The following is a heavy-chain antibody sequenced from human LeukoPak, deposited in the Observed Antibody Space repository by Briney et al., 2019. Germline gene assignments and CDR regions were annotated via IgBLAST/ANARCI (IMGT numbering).Heavy chain of an antibody. V-gene: IGHV4-30-4*01. J-gene: IGHJ6*02. CDR1: GGSISSGDYY. Sequence: SETLSLTSTVSGGSISSGDYYWSWIRQPPGKGLEWIGYMYYSGSTYYNPSLKSRVTISVDRSKNQFSLKLSSVTAADTAVYYCARDRYGMDVWGQGTTVTVSS. CDR2: MYYSGST. CDR3: ARDRYGMDV.